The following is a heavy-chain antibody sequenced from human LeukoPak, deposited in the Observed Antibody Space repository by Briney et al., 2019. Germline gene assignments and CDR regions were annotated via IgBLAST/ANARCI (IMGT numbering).Heavy chain of an antibody. CDR1: GGSFSGYY. Sequence: SETPSLTCAVYGGSFSGYYWSWIRQPPGKGLEWIGEINHSGSTNYNPSLKSRVTISVDTSKNQFSLKLSSVTAADTAVYYCARVPAYYYDSSGYNNYWGQGTLVTVSS. D-gene: IGHD3-22*01. V-gene: IGHV4-34*01. CDR3: ARVPAYYYDSSGYNNY. J-gene: IGHJ4*02. CDR2: INHSGST.